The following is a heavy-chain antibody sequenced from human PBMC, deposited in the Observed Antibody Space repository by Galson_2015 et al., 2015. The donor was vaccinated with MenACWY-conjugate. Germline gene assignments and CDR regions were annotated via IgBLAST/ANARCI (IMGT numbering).Heavy chain of an antibody. CDR3: ARDHLYCNSAGCVGSGTTLEY. Sequence: SVKVSCKASGYTFTVYGINWVRQAPGQGLEWMGWISTNNGNTAFAQKFQGRVTMTREPSTSTVYMELRSLRSDDTAMYYCARDHLYCNSAGCVGSGTTLEYWGQGTLVTVSS. CDR1: GYTFTVYG. J-gene: IGHJ4*02. CDR2: ISTNNGNT. V-gene: IGHV1-18*04. D-gene: IGHD2/OR15-2a*01.